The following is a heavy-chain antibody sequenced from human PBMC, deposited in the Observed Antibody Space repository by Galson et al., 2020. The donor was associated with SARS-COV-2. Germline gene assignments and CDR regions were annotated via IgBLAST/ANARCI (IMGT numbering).Heavy chain of an antibody. D-gene: IGHD1-1*01. CDR1: GFTFSSYC. V-gene: IGHV3-23*01. CDR3: AKGLYTTTGYYFAMDV. J-gene: IGHJ6*02. CDR2: ISGDGDTT. Sequence: TGGSLRLSCVASGFTFSSYCMTWVRQAPGRGLEWVSSISGDGDTTDYADSVKGRFTISRDNSKRTLSLQMDSLRVEDTAIYYGAKGLYTTTGYYFAMDVWGQGTTVTVSS.